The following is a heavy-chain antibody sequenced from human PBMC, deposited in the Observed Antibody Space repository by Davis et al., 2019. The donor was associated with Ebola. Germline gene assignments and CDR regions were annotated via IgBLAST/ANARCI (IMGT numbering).Heavy chain of an antibody. CDR1: GYSFTSYD. V-gene: IGHV1-8*01. J-gene: IGHJ6*02. D-gene: IGHD4-11*01. Sequence: ASVQVSCKASGYSFTSYDINWVRQATGQGLEWMGWMNPDSGNTGYAQKFQGRVTMTRNTSISTAYMELSSLRSEDTAVYYCARDRARRLYSNYEEGDYYYYGMDVWGQGTTVTVSS. CDR3: ARDRARRLYSNYEEGDYYYYGMDV. CDR2: MNPDSGNT.